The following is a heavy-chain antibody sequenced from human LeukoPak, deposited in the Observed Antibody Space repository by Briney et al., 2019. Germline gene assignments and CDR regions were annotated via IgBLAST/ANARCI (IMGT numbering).Heavy chain of an antibody. CDR3: ARYFPQRPNSFDI. CDR2: MNTKNGNT. Sequence: ASVKVSCKASGCTFTNYDINWVRQATGQGLEWIGWMNTKNGNTGYAQKFRGRVTATRDTSINAAYMELSSLRSDDTAIYYCARYFPQRPNSFDIWGQGTVVTVS. V-gene: IGHV1-8*01. CDR1: GCTFTNYD. D-gene: IGHD2-2*01. J-gene: IGHJ3*02.